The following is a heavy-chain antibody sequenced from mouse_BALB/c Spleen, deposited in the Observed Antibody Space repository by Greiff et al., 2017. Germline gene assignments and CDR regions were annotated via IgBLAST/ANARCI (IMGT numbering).Heavy chain of an antibody. Sequence: VQLQQSGPGLVKPSQSLSLTCTVTGYSITSDYAWNWIRQFPGNKLEWMGYISYSGSTSYNPSLKSRISITRDTSKNQFFLQLNSVTTEDTATYYCARNDYEGVDYWGQGTTLTVSS. CDR2: ISYSGST. D-gene: IGHD2-4*01. CDR3: ARNDYEGVDY. V-gene: IGHV3-2*02. J-gene: IGHJ2*01. CDR1: GYSITSDYA.